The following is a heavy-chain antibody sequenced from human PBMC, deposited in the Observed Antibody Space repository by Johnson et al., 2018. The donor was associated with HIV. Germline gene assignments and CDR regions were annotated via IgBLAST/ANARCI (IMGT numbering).Heavy chain of an antibody. CDR1: GFTFSDYY. Sequence: QVQLVESGGGLLQPGRSLRLSCAASGFTFSDYYMSWIRQAPGKGLEWVSYISSSGSTIYYADSVKGRFTISRDNAKNSLYLQMHSLRAEDTAVYNCARDPSREEWLLGAFDIWGQGTTVTISS. CDR3: ARDPSREEWLLGAFDI. V-gene: IGHV3-11*04. J-gene: IGHJ3*02. D-gene: IGHD3-3*01. CDR2: ISSSGSTI.